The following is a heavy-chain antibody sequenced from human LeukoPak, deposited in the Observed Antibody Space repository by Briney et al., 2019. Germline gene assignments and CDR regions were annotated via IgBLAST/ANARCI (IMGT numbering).Heavy chain of an antibody. D-gene: IGHD5-12*01. Sequence: PGGSLRLSCTVLGVTLSDYELNWVRQAPKKGPEWVSYMSRRGDRIDHADSVKGRFTMSRDIATKSVFLQMTGLRVDDTAVYYCATRIPYTGYNNWGQGTLVTVSS. CDR1: GVTLSDYE. V-gene: IGHV3-48*03. J-gene: IGHJ4*02. CDR3: ATRIPYTGYNN. CDR2: MSRRGDRI.